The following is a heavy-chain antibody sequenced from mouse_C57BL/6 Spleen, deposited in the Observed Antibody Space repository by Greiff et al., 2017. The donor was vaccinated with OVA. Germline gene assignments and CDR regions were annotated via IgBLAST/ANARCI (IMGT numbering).Heavy chain of an antibody. V-gene: IGHV1-52*01. J-gene: IGHJ4*01. Sequence: VQLQQSGAELVRPGSSVKLSCKASGYTFTSYWMHWVKQRPIQGLEWIGNIDPADSETHYNQKFKDKATLTVDKSSSTAYMQLSSLTSEDSAVDYCARLDYYGSSYAMDYWGQGTSVTVSS. D-gene: IGHD1-1*01. CDR3: ARLDYYGSSYAMDY. CDR1: GYTFTSYW. CDR2: IDPADSET.